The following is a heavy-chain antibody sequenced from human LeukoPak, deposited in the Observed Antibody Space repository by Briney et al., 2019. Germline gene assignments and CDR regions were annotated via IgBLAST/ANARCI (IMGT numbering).Heavy chain of an antibody. V-gene: IGHV3-23*01. Sequence: GGSLRLSCAASGFTFSSYAMRWVRQAPGKGLEWVSTITGSGGSTYYADSVKGRFTISRDNSKNTLYLQMNSLRAEATAVYYCAKVRGSSWDPFDYWGQGTLVTVSS. CDR1: GFTFSSYA. J-gene: IGHJ4*02. CDR3: AKVRGSSWDPFDY. CDR2: ITGSGGST. D-gene: IGHD6-13*01.